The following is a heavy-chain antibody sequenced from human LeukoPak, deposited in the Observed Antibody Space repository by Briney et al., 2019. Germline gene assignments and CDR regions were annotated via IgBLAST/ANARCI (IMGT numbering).Heavy chain of an antibody. Sequence: SETLSLTCTVSGGSISSSSYYWGWIRQPPGKGLEWIGSIYHSGSTYYNPSLKSRVTISVDTSKNQFSLKLSSVTAADTAVYYCARHLRLRRIYWGQGTLVTVS. V-gene: IGHV4-39*01. J-gene: IGHJ4*02. CDR3: ARHLRLRRIY. D-gene: IGHD5/OR15-5a*01. CDR2: IYHSGST. CDR1: GGSISSSSYY.